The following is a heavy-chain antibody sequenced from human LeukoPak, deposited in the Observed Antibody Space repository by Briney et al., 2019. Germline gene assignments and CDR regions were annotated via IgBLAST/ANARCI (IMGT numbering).Heavy chain of an antibody. V-gene: IGHV4-34*01. J-gene: IGHJ4*02. Sequence: PSETLSLTCAVYGGSFSGYYWSWLRQPPGKGLEWIGEINHSGSTNYNPSLTSRVTISVDTYKNQFSLKLSSVTAADTAVYYCARGRENCSSTSCYSPFDYWGQGTLVTVSS. CDR1: GGSFSGYY. CDR3: ARGRENCSSTSCYSPFDY. CDR2: INHSGST. D-gene: IGHD2-2*02.